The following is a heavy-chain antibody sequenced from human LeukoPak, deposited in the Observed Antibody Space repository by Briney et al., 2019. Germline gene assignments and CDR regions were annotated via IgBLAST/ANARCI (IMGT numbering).Heavy chain of an antibody. V-gene: IGHV3-21*01. J-gene: IGHJ6*03. CDR3: ARGAYPYDFWSGYREYYYMDV. CDR2: LNCSSSYI. D-gene: IGHD3-3*01. Sequence: PGGALRLSFAASGFTFSSYSLNWVRPAPGEGLEWGSSLNCSSSYIYYADSVKGRFTISRDNAKNSLYLQMNSLRAEDTAVYYCARGAYPYDFWSGYREYYYMDVWGKGTTVTVSS. CDR1: GFTFSSYS.